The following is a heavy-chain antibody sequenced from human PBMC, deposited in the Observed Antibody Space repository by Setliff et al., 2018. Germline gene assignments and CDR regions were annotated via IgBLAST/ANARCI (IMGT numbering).Heavy chain of an antibody. D-gene: IGHD3-3*01. Sequence: SETLSLTCTVSGGSISSRSYYWGWIRQPPGKGLEWIGSIYYSGSTYYKPSLKSRVTISVDTFKNQFSLKLNSVTAADTAVYYCARDVPFWSGYYTGYYYYYGMDVWGQGTTVTRLL. J-gene: IGHJ6*02. CDR2: IYYSGST. V-gene: IGHV4-39*07. CDR1: GGSISSRSYY. CDR3: ARDVPFWSGYYTGYYYYYGMDV.